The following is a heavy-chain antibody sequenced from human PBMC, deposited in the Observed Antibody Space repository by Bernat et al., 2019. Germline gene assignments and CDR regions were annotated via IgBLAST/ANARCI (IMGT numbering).Heavy chain of an antibody. CDR1: GVTFSSYT. Sequence: GAEVKKPGSSVKVSCKASGVTFSSYTISWVRQAPGQGLEWMGRIIPILGIANYAQKFQGRVTITADKSTSTAYMELSSLRSEDTAVYYCAREKEMGYYGSGSSDWGQGTLVTVSS. CDR2: IIPILGIA. J-gene: IGHJ4*02. V-gene: IGHV1-69*04. D-gene: IGHD3-10*01. CDR3: AREKEMGYYGSGSSD.